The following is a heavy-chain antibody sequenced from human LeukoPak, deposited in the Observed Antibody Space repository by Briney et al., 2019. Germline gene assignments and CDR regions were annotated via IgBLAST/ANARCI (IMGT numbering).Heavy chain of an antibody. CDR1: GFTFTSYA. D-gene: IGHD3-3*01. Sequence: PGGSLRLSCAASGFTFTSYAMNWVRQAPGNGLEWVSTISGSGSSTYYVDSVKGRFTISRDNSKNTLYLQMDSLRAEDTAVYYCAKVWADYDFWSAYYWYFDLWGRGTLVTVSS. CDR2: ISGSGSST. V-gene: IGHV3-23*01. J-gene: IGHJ2*01. CDR3: AKVWADYDFWSAYYWYFDL.